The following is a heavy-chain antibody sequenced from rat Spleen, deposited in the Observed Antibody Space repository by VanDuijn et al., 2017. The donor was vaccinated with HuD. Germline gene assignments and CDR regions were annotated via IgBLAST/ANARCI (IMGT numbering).Heavy chain of an antibody. CDR3: ARHLREASGVMDV. CDR1: GFSLTSYP. CDR2: IWAGGGT. D-gene: IGHD4-3*01. V-gene: IGHV2-72*01. Sequence: QVQLKESGPGLVQPSQTLSLTCTVSGFSLTSYPVSWVRQPPGKSLVWMGIIWAGGGTNHNSAVQSRLSISRDTSKSQVFLKMYSLQPEDTGTYYCARHLREASGVMDVWGQGASVTVSS. J-gene: IGHJ4*01.